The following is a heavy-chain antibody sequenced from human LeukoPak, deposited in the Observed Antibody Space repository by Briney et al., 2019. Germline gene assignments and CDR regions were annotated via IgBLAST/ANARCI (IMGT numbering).Heavy chain of an antibody. Sequence: GASVKVSCKASGYTFTSYGISWVRQAPGQGLEWMGWISAYNGNTNYAQKLQGRVTMTTNTSTSTAYMELRSLRSDDTAVNYCARVKHDILTGYYMGSDYWGQGTLVTVSS. V-gene: IGHV1-18*01. CDR2: ISAYNGNT. CDR1: GYTFTSYG. J-gene: IGHJ4*02. D-gene: IGHD3-9*01. CDR3: ARVKHDILTGYYMGSDY.